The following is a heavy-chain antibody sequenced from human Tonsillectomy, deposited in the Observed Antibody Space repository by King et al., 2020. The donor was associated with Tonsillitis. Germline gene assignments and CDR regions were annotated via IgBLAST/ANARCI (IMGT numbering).Heavy chain of an antibody. CDR3: ARVLGARGAFDI. V-gene: IGHV1-69*01. J-gene: IGHJ3*02. D-gene: IGHD1-26*01. CDR1: GGSFSSHA. Sequence: VQLVQSGAEVKKPGSSVKVSCRASGGSFSSHAISWVRQAPGQGLEWMGGIIPIFGTANYAQRFQGRVTITADESTGTADMELSSLRSEDTAGYYCARVLGARGAFDIWGQGTMVTVSS. CDR2: IIPIFGTA.